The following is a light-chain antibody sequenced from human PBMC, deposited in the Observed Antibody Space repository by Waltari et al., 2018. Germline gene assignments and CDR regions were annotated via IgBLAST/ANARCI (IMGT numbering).Light chain of an antibody. CDR2: DNI. Sequence: QSVLTQPPSVSGAPGQRVTISCTGSSSNIGAGYDVHWYQHLPGTAPKLLIYDNINRPSGVPDRFSGPKSGTAASLAITGLQAEDEADYFCQSYDSSLSGSVFGGGTKLTVL. V-gene: IGLV1-40*01. J-gene: IGLJ2*01. CDR1: SSNIGAGYD. CDR3: QSYDSSLSGSV.